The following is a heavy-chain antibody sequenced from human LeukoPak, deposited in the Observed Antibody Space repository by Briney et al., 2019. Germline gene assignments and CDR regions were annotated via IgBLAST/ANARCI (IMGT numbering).Heavy chain of an antibody. CDR1: GFSVNDAY. CDR3: LAQYYFDY. J-gene: IGHJ4*02. CDR2: IISKSDGGTT. V-gene: IGHV3-15*01. Sequence: PGGCRRLSCAASGFSVNDAYMSWVRQTPGKRLEWIGRIISKSDGGTTDYAAPVKDRFIISRDDSKGTLYLQLNSLRTDDTAVYYCLAQYYFDYWGRGTLVTVSS. D-gene: IGHD5-24*01.